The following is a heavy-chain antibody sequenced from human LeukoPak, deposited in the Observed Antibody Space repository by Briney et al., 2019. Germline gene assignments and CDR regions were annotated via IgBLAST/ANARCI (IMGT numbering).Heavy chain of an antibody. Sequence: GGSLRLSCAASGFTFSSYAMHWVRQAPGKGLEWVAVISYDGSNKYYADSVKGRFTISRDNSKNTLYLQMNSLRAEDTAVYYCARPLRPSIAVAGDAFDIWGQGTMVTVSS. J-gene: IGHJ3*02. D-gene: IGHD6-19*01. CDR3: ARPLRPSIAVAGDAFDI. V-gene: IGHV3-30-3*01. CDR1: GFTFSSYA. CDR2: ISYDGSNK.